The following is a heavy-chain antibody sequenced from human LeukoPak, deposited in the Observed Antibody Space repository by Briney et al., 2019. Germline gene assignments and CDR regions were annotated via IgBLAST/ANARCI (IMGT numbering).Heavy chain of an antibody. CDR2: INPNSGGT. Sequence: SVKVSCKASGYTFTGYYMHWVRQAPGQGLEWMGWINPNSGGTNYAQKFQGRVTMTRDTSISTAYMELSRLRSDDTAVYYCARGYCSSTSCWDWFDPWGQGTLVTVSS. D-gene: IGHD2-2*01. CDR1: GYTFTGYY. J-gene: IGHJ5*02. CDR3: ARGYCSSTSCWDWFDP. V-gene: IGHV1-2*02.